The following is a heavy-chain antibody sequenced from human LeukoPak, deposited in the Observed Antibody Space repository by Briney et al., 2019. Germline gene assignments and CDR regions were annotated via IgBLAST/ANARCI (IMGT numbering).Heavy chain of an antibody. CDR3: ARDCSSSAFDI. Sequence: PGGGLRLSCAASGFTFNIYTMTWVRQAPGKGLEWVSSICSSSRYIYHADSVKGRFTISRDNDKNSVYLQMNSLRAEDTAVYYCARDCSSSAFDIWGQGTMVTVSS. CDR1: GFTFNIYT. J-gene: IGHJ3*02. V-gene: IGHV3-21*01. CDR2: ICSSSRYI. D-gene: IGHD2-15*01.